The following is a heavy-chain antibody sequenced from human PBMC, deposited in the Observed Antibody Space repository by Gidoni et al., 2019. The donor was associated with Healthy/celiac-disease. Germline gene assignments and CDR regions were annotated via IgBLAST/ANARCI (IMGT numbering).Heavy chain of an antibody. CDR1: GFTFSSYA. Sequence: QVQLVESGGGVVQPGRSLRLSWEAPGFTFSSYAMHCVRQAPGKGLEWVSVISYDGSNKYYADSVKGRFTISRDNSKNTLYLQMNSLRAEDTAVYDCARSAGSPSGYWGQGTLVTVSS. V-gene: IGHV3-30-3*01. CDR2: ISYDGSNK. D-gene: IGHD6-13*01. CDR3: ARSAGSPSGY. J-gene: IGHJ4*02.